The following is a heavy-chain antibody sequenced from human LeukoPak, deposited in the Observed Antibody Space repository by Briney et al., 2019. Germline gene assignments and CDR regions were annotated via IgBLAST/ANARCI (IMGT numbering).Heavy chain of an antibody. CDR1: GYTFTSYD. Sequence: ASVKVSCKASGYTFTSYDINWVRQATGQGLEWMGWMNPNSGNTGYAQKFQGRVTMTTDTSTSTAYMELRSLRSDDTAVYYCARVGYSGYDYGGDYWGQGTLVTVSS. V-gene: IGHV1-8*02. J-gene: IGHJ4*02. CDR3: ARVGYSGYDYGGDY. CDR2: MNPNSGNT. D-gene: IGHD5-12*01.